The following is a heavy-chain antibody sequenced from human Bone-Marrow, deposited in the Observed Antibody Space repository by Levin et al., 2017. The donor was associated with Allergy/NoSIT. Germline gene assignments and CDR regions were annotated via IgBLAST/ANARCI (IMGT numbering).Heavy chain of an antibody. J-gene: IGHJ5*02. CDR1: GFSLDTSAEG. V-gene: IGHV2-5*02. CDR3: VHTGAYCSDFTCSGGWFDP. Sequence: SGPTLVKPTQTLTLTCTFSGFSLDTSAEGVGWIRQAPGKALEWLALIFWDDDKRYSPSLKSRLTITKDISKNQVVLTMTNMDPVDTATYFCVHTGAYCSDFTCSGGWFDPWGQGTLVTVSS. CDR2: IFWDDDK. D-gene: IGHD2-15*01.